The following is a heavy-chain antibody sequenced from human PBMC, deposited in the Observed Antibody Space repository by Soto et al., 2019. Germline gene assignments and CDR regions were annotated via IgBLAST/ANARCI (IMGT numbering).Heavy chain of an antibody. CDR1: GYTFTSYA. J-gene: IGHJ6*02. Sequence: QVQLVQSGAEVKKPGASVKVSCKASGYTFTSYAMHWVRQAPGQRLEWMGWINAGNGNTKYSPKFPGRVTTTRVTSASTASMELRSLRSEDTAVYYFASDSAGIDVLGQGTTVTVSS. V-gene: IGHV1-3*01. CDR2: INAGNGNT. CDR3: ASDSAGIDV.